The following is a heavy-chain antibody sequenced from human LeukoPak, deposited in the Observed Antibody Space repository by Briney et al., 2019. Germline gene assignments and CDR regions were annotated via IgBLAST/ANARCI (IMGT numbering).Heavy chain of an antibody. V-gene: IGHV3-21*01. CDR1: GFTFSSYI. CDR3: ARGAGLGYCSGGSCYLFDY. CDR2: ISSSSSYI. D-gene: IGHD2-15*01. J-gene: IGHJ4*02. Sequence: GGSLRLSCAASGFTFSSYIMNWVRQAPGKGLEWVSSISSSSSYIYYADSVKGRFTISRDNAKNSLYLQMNSLRAEDTAVYYCARGAGLGYCSGGSCYLFDYWGQGTLVTVSS.